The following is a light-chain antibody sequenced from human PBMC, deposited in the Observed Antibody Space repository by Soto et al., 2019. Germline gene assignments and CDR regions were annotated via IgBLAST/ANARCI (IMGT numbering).Light chain of an antibody. J-gene: IGKJ4*01. CDR2: DAS. CDR3: QQRSNWALT. V-gene: IGKV3-11*01. CDR1: QSVSSY. Sequence: VLSQSPATLSLSPGERATLSCRASQSVSSYLAWYQQKPGQAPRLLIYDASNRATGIPARFSGSGSGTDFTLTISSLEPEDFAVYYCQQRSNWALTFGGGTKV.